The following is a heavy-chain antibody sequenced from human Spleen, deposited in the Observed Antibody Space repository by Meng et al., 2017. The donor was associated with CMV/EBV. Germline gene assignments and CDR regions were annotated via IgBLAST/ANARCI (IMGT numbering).Heavy chain of an antibody. CDR3: ARAEGYCSSTSCYDLYYFDY. D-gene: IGHD2-2*01. V-gene: IGHV3-11*01. J-gene: IGHJ4*02. CDR1: GFTFSDYY. CDR2: VSSSGSTI. Sequence: GESLRLSCAASGFTFSDYYMSWIRQAPGKGLEWISYVSSSGSTIYYADSVKGRFTISRDNAKNSLYLQMNSLRAEDTAVYYCARAEGYCSSTSCYDLYYFDYWGRGTLVTV.